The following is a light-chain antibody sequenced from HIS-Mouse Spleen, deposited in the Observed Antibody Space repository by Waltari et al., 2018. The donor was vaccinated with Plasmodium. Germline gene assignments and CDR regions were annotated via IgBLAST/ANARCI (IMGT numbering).Light chain of an antibody. V-gene: IGKV3-15*01. CDR3: QQYNNWSFT. CDR2: GAS. Sequence: EIVMTQSPATLSVSPGERPTLSCRASQCVSSNLAWYQQKPGQAPRLLIYGASTRAPGIPARFSGSGSGTEFTLTISSLQSEDFAVYYCQQYNNWSFTFGPGTKVDIK. J-gene: IGKJ3*01. CDR1: QCVSSN.